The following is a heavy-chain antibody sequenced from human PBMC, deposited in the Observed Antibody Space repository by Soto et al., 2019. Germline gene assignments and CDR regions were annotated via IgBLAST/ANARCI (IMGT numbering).Heavy chain of an antibody. CDR2: ISFDGTKK. CDR3: AREDDYGYRYINYGLDV. J-gene: IGHJ6*02. V-gene: IGHV3-30-3*01. D-gene: IGHD4-17*01. Sequence: QAQLVESGGGVVLPGRSLRLSCAASGFTFNIYALHWVRQAPGKGLEWVAVISFDGTKKYYSDSVKGRFTISRDNLKNTLYLQMNNLRVEDAALYFCAREDDYGYRYINYGLDVWGQGTTVTVSS. CDR1: GFTFNIYA.